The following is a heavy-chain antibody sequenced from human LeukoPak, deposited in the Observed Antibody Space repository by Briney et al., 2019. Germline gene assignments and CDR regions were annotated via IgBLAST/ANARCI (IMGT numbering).Heavy chain of an antibody. Sequence: GGSLRLSCAASGFTFSSYGMHWVRQAPGKGPEWVAVISYDGNNKYYADSVKGRFTISRDNSKNTLYLQMNSLRAEDTAVYYCARDSVGPFRRSPTNAFDVWGQGTMVTVSS. CDR2: ISYDGNNK. CDR1: GFTFSSYG. CDR3: ARDSVGPFRRSPTNAFDV. V-gene: IGHV3-30*03. J-gene: IGHJ3*01. D-gene: IGHD4-23*01.